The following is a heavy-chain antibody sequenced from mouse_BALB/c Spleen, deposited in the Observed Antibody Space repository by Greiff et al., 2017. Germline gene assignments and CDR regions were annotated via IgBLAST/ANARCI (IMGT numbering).Heavy chain of an antibody. Sequence: EVKLMESGPELVKPGASVKMSCKASGYTFTSYVMHWVKQKPGQGLEWIGYINPYNDGTKYNEKFKGKATLTSDKSSSTAYMELSSLTSEDSAVYYCARGHYYGTYFDYWGQGTTLTVSS. V-gene: IGHV1-14*01. CDR1: GYTFTSYV. CDR2: INPYNDGT. J-gene: IGHJ2*01. D-gene: IGHD1-1*01. CDR3: ARGHYYGTYFDY.